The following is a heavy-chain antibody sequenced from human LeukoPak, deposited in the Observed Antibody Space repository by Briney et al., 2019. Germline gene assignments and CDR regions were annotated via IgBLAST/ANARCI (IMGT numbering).Heavy chain of an antibody. CDR1: GYTFTSYD. Sequence: ASVKVSCKASGYTFTSYDINWVRQATGQGLEWMGWMNPNSGNTGYAQKFQGRVTMTRNTSISTAYMGLSSLRSEDTAVYYCAIRYGSGEKYYYYYYMDVWGEGTTVTVSS. J-gene: IGHJ6*03. CDR3: AIRYGSGEKYYYYYYMDV. D-gene: IGHD3-10*01. CDR2: MNPNSGNT. V-gene: IGHV1-8*01.